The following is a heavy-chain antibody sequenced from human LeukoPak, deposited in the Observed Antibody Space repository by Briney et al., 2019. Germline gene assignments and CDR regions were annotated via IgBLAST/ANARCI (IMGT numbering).Heavy chain of an antibody. CDR3: ARDDYKTLYYYYYMDV. Sequence: GASVKVSCKASGYTFTSYYMHWVRQAPGQGLEWMGIINPSGGSTSYAQKFQGRVTMTRDTSITTAYMELSRLRSDDTAVYYCARDDYKTLYYYYYMDVWGKGTTVIVSS. J-gene: IGHJ6*03. CDR2: INPSGGST. D-gene: IGHD3-16*01. V-gene: IGHV1-46*01. CDR1: GYTFTSYY.